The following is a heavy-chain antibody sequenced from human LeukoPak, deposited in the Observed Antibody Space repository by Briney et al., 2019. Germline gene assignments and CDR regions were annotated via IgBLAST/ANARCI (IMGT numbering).Heavy chain of an antibody. J-gene: IGHJ5*02. CDR2: IYYSGST. Sequence: KPSETLSLTCAVSGYSISSGYYWSWIRQPPGKGLEGIGYIYYSGSTNYNPSLKSRVTISVDTSKNQFSLKLSSVTAAGTAVYYCARLYCSSTSCYFGTQWFDPWGQGTLVTVSS. V-gene: IGHV4-61*01. CDR3: ARLYCSSTSCYFGTQWFDP. CDR1: GYSISSGYY. D-gene: IGHD2-2*01.